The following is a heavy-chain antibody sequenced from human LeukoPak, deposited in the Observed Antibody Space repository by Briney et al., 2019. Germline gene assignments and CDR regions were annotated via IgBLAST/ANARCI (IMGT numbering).Heavy chain of an antibody. CDR3: ARSAAAGTFPDY. J-gene: IGHJ4*02. CDR1: GFTFSSFE. Sequence: GGSLRLSCAASGFTFSSFEMNWVRQAPGRGLEWVSYISSSGSTIYYADSVKGRFTISRDNAKNSLYLQMNSLRVEDTAVYYCARSAAAGTFPDYWGQGTLVTVS. V-gene: IGHV3-48*03. D-gene: IGHD6-13*01. CDR2: ISSSGSTI.